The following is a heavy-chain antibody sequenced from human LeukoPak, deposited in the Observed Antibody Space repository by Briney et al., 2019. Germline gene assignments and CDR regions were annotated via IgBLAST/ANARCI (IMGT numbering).Heavy chain of an antibody. J-gene: IGHJ4*02. Sequence: ASVTDSFKGSGYTFTGYFMHWVRQAPGQGLEWMGWINPNSGGTSYLQNFQGRVTMTRDTSISTAYMDLSRLRSDDTAVYYCARGRPGDYFDYWGQGTLVTVSS. CDR2: INPNSGGT. D-gene: IGHD6-25*01. CDR1: GYTFTGYF. CDR3: ARGRPGDYFDY. V-gene: IGHV1-2*02.